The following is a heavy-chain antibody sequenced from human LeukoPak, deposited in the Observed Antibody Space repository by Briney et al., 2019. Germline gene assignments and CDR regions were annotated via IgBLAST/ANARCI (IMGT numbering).Heavy chain of an antibody. D-gene: IGHD4-17*01. CDR2: ISYDGSNK. CDR3: ARVTDLDYDTDY. J-gene: IGHJ4*02. Sequence: GGSLRLSCAASGFTFSSYAMHWVRQAPGKGLEWVAVISYDGSNKYYADSVKGRFTISRDNSKNTLYLQMNSLRAEDTAVYYCARVTDLDYDTDYWGQGTLVTVSS. V-gene: IGHV3-30-3*01. CDR1: GFTFSSYA.